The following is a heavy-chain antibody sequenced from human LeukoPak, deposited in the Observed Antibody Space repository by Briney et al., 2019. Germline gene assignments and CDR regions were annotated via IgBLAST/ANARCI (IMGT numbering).Heavy chain of an antibody. D-gene: IGHD3-3*01. J-gene: IGHJ5*02. V-gene: IGHV3-21*01. CDR3: ARDSDFPPTKGFDP. CDR2: ISSSSSYI. CDR1: GFTFSSYS. Sequence: PGGSLRLSCAASGFTFSSYSMNWVRQALGKGLEWVSSISSSSSYIYYADSVKGRFTISRDNAKNSLYLQMNSLRAEDTAVYYCARDSDFPPTKGFDPWGQGTLVTVSS.